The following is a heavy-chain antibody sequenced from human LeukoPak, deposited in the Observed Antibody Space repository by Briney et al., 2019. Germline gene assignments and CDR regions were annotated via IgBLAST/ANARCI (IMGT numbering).Heavy chain of an antibody. V-gene: IGHV4-34*01. CDR2: INDSGRT. CDR3: ARRWNYGRNYYIDV. Sequence: SETLSVTCAVYGGSFSNYYWSGIRQPPGKGREWIGEINDSGRTNYNPSLMSRVTVSVDTSEKQFSLTLTSVPATDTAVYYCARRWNYGRNYYIDVWRKGATVSVSS. CDR1: GGSFSNYY. D-gene: IGHD1-7*01. J-gene: IGHJ6*03.